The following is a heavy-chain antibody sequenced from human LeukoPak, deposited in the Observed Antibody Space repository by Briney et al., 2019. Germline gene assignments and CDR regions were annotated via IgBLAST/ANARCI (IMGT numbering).Heavy chain of an antibody. CDR1: GGSISSGDYY. V-gene: IGHV4-30-4*08. J-gene: IGHJ4*02. CDR2: IYYSGST. Sequence: SETLSLTCTVSGGSISSGDYYWSWIRQPPGKGLEWIGYIYYSGSTYYNPSLKSRVTISVDTSKNQFSLKLSSVTAADTAVYYCARGSYCSGGSCYPLFDYWGQGTLVTVSS. D-gene: IGHD2-15*01. CDR3: ARGSYCSGGSCYPLFDY.